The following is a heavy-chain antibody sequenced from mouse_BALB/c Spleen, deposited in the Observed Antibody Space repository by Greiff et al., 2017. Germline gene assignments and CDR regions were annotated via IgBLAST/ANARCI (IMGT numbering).Heavy chain of an antibody. CDR1: GFSLTSYG. J-gene: IGHJ3*01. V-gene: IGHV2-2*02. CDR2: IWSGGST. D-gene: IGHD2-4*01. Sequence: QVHVKQSGPGLVQPSQSLSITCTVSGFSLTSYGVHWVRQSPGKGLEWLGVIWSGGSTDYNAAFISRLSISKDNSKSQVFFKMNSLQANDTAIYYCATSYDYPFAYWGQGTLVTVSA. CDR3: ATSYDYPFAY.